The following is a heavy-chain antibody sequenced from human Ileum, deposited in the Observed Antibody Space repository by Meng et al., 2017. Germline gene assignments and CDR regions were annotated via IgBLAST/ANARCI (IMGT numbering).Heavy chain of an antibody. CDR2: VYHSGST. Sequence: QVHRQESGPVRGTPSGILSLTGAASGGSIESNNWWTWMRQPPGQGLEWIGEVYHSGSTNYNPSLQSRVTISIDNSKNRFSLSLNSVTAADTAIYYCARADYVRYFDLWGRGTLVTVSS. J-gene: IGHJ2*01. CDR1: GGSIESNNW. D-gene: IGHD3-10*02. V-gene: IGHV4-4*02. CDR3: ARADYVRYFDL.